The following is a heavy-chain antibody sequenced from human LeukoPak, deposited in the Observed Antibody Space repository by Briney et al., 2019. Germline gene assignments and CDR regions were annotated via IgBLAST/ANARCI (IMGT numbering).Heavy chain of an antibody. CDR3: ARGRMLATPNPGGLNWFDP. CDR2: INHSGST. V-gene: IGHV4-34*01. Sequence: SETLSLTCAVYGGSFSGYYWSWIRQPPGKGLEWIGEINHSGSTNYNPSLKSRVTISVDTSKNQFSLKLSSVTAADTAVYYCARGRMLATPNPGGLNWFDPWGQGTLVTVSS. J-gene: IGHJ5*02. CDR1: GGSFSGYY. D-gene: IGHD5-24*01.